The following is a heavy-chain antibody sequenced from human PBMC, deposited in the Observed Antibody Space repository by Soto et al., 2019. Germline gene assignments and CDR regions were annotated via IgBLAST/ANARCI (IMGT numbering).Heavy chain of an antibody. CDR1: GGSISSGGYY. CDR2: SCYTGGS. V-gene: IGHV4-31*03. CDR3: ARDLRGYSRYDYLDY. Sequence: SETLSLTCTVSGGSISSGGYYWSWIRQHPGQGLEWVGYSCYTGGSYYNPSLKSRVTISVDASKNQLSLRLASVTAADTAVYYCARDLRGYSRYDYLDYWGQGIPVTV. J-gene: IGHJ4*02. D-gene: IGHD5-12*01.